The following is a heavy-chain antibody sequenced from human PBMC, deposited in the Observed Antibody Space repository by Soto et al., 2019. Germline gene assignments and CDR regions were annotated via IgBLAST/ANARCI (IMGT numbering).Heavy chain of an antibody. Sequence: PGGSLRLSCAASGFTLSDFYMSWIRQAPGKGLEWVSYGSSSGSTIYYADSVKGRFTISRDNAKNSLYLQMNSLRAEDTAVYYCARDVHRKWVVAATHWFDPWGQGTLVTVSS. CDR2: GSSSGSTI. D-gene: IGHD2-15*01. V-gene: IGHV3-11*01. CDR3: ARDVHRKWVVAATHWFDP. CDR1: GFTLSDFY. J-gene: IGHJ5*02.